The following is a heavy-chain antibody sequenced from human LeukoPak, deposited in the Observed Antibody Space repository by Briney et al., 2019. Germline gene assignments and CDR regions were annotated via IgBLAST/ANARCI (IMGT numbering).Heavy chain of an antibody. CDR1: GFTFSSYT. J-gene: IGHJ4*02. D-gene: IGHD5-18*01. Sequence: GGSLILSCAASGFTFSSYTMNWVRQAPGKGLQWVSTVSASSDIHYSDSVKGRFTISRDNARNSLYLQMNSLRDEDTAFYYCARDALHTAHFDYWGQGTLVTVSS. CDR3: ARDALHTAHFDY. V-gene: IGHV3-48*02. CDR2: VSASSDI.